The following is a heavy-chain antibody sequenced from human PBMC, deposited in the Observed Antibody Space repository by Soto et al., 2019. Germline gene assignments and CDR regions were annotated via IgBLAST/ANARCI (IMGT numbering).Heavy chain of an antibody. V-gene: IGHV3-11*01. D-gene: IGHD4-17*01. CDR2: IGSTGGTI. CDR1: GFTFRTYF. Sequence: GGSLRLSCEASGFTFRTYFMNWVRQAPGKGLQWVAHIGSTGGTIYYADSVKGRFAVSRDNAKNSLYLQLNSLRVDDTAIYYCARDGGEYYLDVWGQGTAVTVSS. J-gene: IGHJ4*02. CDR3: ARDGGEYYLDV.